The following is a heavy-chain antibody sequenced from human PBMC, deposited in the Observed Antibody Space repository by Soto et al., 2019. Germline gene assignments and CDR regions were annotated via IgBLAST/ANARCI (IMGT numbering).Heavy chain of an antibody. J-gene: IGHJ4*02. Sequence: EVQLVESGGGLVQPGGSLRLSCTASGFSFSTHWMTWVRQAPGKGLEWVASIKEDGRDKYYVDAVKGRFTISRDNAEKSLYLQMNSLRAEDTAMYHCARYSGLIDDWGQGTLVTVSS. CDR3: ARYSGLIDD. D-gene: IGHD1-26*01. V-gene: IGHV3-7*05. CDR1: GFSFSTHW. CDR2: IKEDGRDK.